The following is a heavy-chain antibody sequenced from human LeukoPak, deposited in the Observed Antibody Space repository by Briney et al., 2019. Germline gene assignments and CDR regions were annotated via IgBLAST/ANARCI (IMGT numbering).Heavy chain of an antibody. D-gene: IGHD6-19*01. Sequence: GASVKVSCKASGYTFTSYDINWVRQATGQGLEWMGWISAYNGNTNYAQKLQGRVTMTTDTSTSTAYMELRSLRSDDTAVYYCARRYSSGWYEVDRFDPWGQGTLVTVSS. CDR1: GYTFTSYD. J-gene: IGHJ5*02. V-gene: IGHV1-18*01. CDR2: ISAYNGNT. CDR3: ARRYSSGWYEVDRFDP.